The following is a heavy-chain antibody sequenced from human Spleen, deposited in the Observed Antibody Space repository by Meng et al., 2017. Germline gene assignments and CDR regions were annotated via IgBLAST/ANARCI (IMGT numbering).Heavy chain of an antibody. CDR2: IYYSGST. J-gene: IGHJ4*02. V-gene: IGHV4-31*11. CDR3: ARGPTTMAHDFDY. D-gene: IGHD4-11*01. CDR1: GDSVGMGRYY. Sequence: GPGLGRPSETLAPSCVVPGDSVGMGRYYWNVIRRPPGKGLEWIEYIYYSGSTYYNPSLKSRVTISVDTSKNQFSLKLSSVTAADSAVYYCARGPTTMAHDFDYWGQGTLVTVSS.